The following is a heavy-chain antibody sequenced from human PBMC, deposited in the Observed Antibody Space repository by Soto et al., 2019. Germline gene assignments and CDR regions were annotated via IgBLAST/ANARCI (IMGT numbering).Heavy chain of an antibody. J-gene: IGHJ4*02. CDR3: VRSIAAREAERQPFDY. Sequence: GGSLRLSCSASGFTFSSYAMHWVRQAPGKGLEYVSAISSNGGSTYYADSVKGRFTISRDNSKNTLYLQMSSLRAEDTAVYYCVRSIAAREAERQPFDYWGQGTLVTVSS. CDR2: ISSNGGST. CDR1: GFTFSSYA. D-gene: IGHD6-6*01. V-gene: IGHV3-64D*08.